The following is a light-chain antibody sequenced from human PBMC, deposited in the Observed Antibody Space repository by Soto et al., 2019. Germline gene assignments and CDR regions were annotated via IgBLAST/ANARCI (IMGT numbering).Light chain of an antibody. J-gene: IGLJ1*01. CDR1: SSNIGAGYD. CDR2: GNS. Sequence: SVLTHPPSVSGAPGQRCTIACTGSSSNIGAGYDVHWYQQLPGTAPKLLIYGNSNRPSGVPDRFSGSKSGTSASLAITGLQAEDEADYYCQSYDSSLSGSYVFGTGTKVTVL. CDR3: QSYDSSLSGSYV. V-gene: IGLV1-40*01.